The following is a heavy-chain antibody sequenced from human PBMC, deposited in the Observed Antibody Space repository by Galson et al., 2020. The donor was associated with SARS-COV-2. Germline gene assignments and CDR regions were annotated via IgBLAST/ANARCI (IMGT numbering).Heavy chain of an antibody. CDR2: IYSGGST. Sequence: GGSLRLSCAASGFTVSSNYMSWVRQAPGKGLEWVSVIYSGGSTYYADSVKGRFTISRDNSKNTLYLQMNSLRAEDTAVYYCARAVQGPRSPVDYWGQGTLVTVSS. V-gene: IGHV3-53*01. J-gene: IGHJ4*02. CDR1: GFTVSSNY. CDR3: ARAVQGPRSPVDY.